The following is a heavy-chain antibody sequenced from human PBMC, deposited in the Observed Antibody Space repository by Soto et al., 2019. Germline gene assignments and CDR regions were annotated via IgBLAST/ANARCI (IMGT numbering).Heavy chain of an antibody. Sequence: ASVKVSCKASGGTFSSYAISWVRQAPGQGLEWMGGIIPIFGTANYAQKFQGRVTITADESTSTAYMELSSLRSEDTAVYYCAREGSGYDFFDYWGQGTLVTVSS. D-gene: IGHD5-12*01. CDR1: GGTFSSYA. CDR2: IIPIFGTA. CDR3: AREGSGYDFFDY. V-gene: IGHV1-69*13. J-gene: IGHJ4*02.